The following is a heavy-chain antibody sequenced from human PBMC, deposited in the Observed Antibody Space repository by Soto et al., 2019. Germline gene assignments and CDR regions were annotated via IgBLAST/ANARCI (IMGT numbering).Heavy chain of an antibody. CDR1: GFSINNYA. V-gene: IGHV3-23*01. J-gene: IGHJ5*02. CDR2: VVGSGMT. D-gene: IGHD2-15*01. Sequence: EVQLLESGGGLVQPGGSLRLSCVASGFSINNYAMTWVRQAPGKGLDWVSTVVGSGMTFYADSVRGRFTISGDNSKNTVYLQMNSLRVEDTAVYHCAKHRDCSVNACSTGHWFDPWGQGTLVTVSS. CDR3: AKHRDCSVNACSTGHWFDP.